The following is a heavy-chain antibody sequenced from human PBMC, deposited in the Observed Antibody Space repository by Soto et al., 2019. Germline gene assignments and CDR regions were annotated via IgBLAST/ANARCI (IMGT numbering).Heavy chain of an antibody. V-gene: IGHV4-30-2*01. J-gene: IGHJ4*02. CDR2: IYHSGST. CDR3: AREGNLGRWLQPLDF. D-gene: IGHD5-12*01. Sequence: SETLSLTCAVSGGSISSGGYSWSWIRQPPGKGLEWIGYIYHSGSTYYNPSLKSRVTMSVDTSKNHFSLRLISVTAADTALYFCAREGNLGRWLQPLDFWGQGTLVTFSS. CDR1: GGSISSGGYS.